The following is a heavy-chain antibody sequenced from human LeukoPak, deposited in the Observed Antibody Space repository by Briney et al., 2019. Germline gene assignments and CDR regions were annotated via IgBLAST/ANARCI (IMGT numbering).Heavy chain of an antibody. CDR1: GGSISSYY. CDR2: IYYSGST. D-gene: IGHD2-2*01. CDR3: ARTQFVVVPAAMSVYFDY. Sequence: PSETLSLTCTVSGGSISSYYWSWIRQPPGKGLEWIGYIYYSGSTNYNPSLKSRVTISVDTSKNQFSLKLSSVTAADTAVYYCARTQFVVVPAAMSVYFDYWGQGTLVTVS. V-gene: IGHV4-59*01. J-gene: IGHJ4*02.